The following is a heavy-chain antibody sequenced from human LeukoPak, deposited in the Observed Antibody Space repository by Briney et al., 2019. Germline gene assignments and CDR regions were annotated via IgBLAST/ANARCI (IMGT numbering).Heavy chain of an antibody. V-gene: IGHV3-21*01. CDR2: ISSSSNYI. CDR1: GFTFRRYN. Sequence: GGSLRLSCAGSGFTFRRYNMNWVRQAPGKGLQWVSSISSSSNYISYADSLKGRCIVSRDNAKNSVDLQMNSLRAEDTAVYYCARDSIEDYYDSSGYFDNWGQGILVTVSS. D-gene: IGHD3-22*01. CDR3: ARDSIEDYYDSSGYFDN. J-gene: IGHJ4*02.